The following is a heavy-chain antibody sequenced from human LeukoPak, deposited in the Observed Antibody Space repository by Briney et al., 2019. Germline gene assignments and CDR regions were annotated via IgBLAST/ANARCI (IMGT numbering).Heavy chain of an antibody. CDR3: ARVDDSGYGKFDP. V-gene: IGHV4-31*03. Sequence: SETLSLTCTVSGDSISSGDYYWSWIRQHPGKGLEWIGYSYYGGSTYYNPSLKSRVTISVDTSKNQFSLELSSVTAADTAVYYYARVDDSGYGKFDPWGQGTLVTVSS. CDR2: SYYGGST. D-gene: IGHD5-12*01. CDR1: GDSISSGDYY. J-gene: IGHJ5*02.